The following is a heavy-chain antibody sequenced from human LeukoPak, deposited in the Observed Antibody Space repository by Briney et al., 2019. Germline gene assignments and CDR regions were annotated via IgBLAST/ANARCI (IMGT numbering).Heavy chain of an antibody. CDR3: ARGGGSYSGLYYFDY. J-gene: IGHJ4*02. V-gene: IGHV4-4*07. CDR1: GGSISSYY. D-gene: IGHD1-26*01. Sequence: SEALSLTCTVSGGSISSYYWSWIRQPAGRGLEWIGRIYTSGSTNYNPSLKSRVTMSVDTSKNQFSLKLSSVTAADTAVYYCARGGGSYSGLYYFDYWGQGTLVTVSS. CDR2: IYTSGST.